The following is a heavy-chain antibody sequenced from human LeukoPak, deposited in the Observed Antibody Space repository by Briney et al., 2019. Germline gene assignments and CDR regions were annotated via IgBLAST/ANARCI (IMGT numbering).Heavy chain of an antibody. CDR2: IYYSGST. V-gene: IGHV4-39*01. D-gene: IGHD6-13*01. Sequence: PSETLSLTCTVSGGSISSSSYYWGWIRQPPGKGLEWIGSIYYSGSTYYNPSLKSRVTISVDTSKNQFSLKLSSVTAADTAVYYCARHLPLHYSSSLGYFQHWGQGTLVTVFS. CDR1: GGSISSSSYY. CDR3: ARHLPLHYSSSLGYFQH. J-gene: IGHJ1*01.